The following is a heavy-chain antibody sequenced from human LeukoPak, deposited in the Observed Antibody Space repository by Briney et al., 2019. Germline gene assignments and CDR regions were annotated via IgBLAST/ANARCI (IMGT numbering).Heavy chain of an antibody. CDR2: INPNSGGT. CDR1: GYTFTGYY. Sequence: ASVKVSCKASGYTFTGYYMHWVRQAPGQGLEWMGWINPNSGGTNYAQKFQGRVIMTRDTSISTAYMELSRLRSDDTAVYYCARGGSGWYGGLGYWGQGTLVTVSS. V-gene: IGHV1-2*02. J-gene: IGHJ4*02. CDR3: ARGGSGWYGGLGY. D-gene: IGHD6-19*01.